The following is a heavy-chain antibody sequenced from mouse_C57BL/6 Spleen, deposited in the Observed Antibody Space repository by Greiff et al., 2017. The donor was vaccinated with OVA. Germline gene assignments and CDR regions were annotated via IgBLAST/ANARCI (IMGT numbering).Heavy chain of an antibody. J-gene: IGHJ3*01. CDR2: ISYDGSN. D-gene: IGHD1-1*01. CDR3: ARDYYGSSYQFAY. CDR1: GYSITSGYY. Sequence: EVQLVESGPGLVKPSQSLSLTCSVTGYSITSGYYWNWIRQFPGNKLEWMGYISYDGSNNYNPSLKNLISITRDSSKNQFFLKLNSVTTEDTATYYCARDYYGSSYQFAYWGQGTLVTVSA. V-gene: IGHV3-6*01.